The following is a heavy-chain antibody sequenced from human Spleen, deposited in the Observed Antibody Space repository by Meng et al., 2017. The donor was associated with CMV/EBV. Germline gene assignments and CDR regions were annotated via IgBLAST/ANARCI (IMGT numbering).Heavy chain of an antibody. CDR2: ISYTGGT. CDR3: ARDRGDYDILTGYYANWFDP. CDR1: RGSISSYY. V-gene: IGHV4-59*01. D-gene: IGHD3-9*01. J-gene: IGHJ5*02. Sequence: SETLSLTCSVSRGSISSYYWNWLRQPPGKGLEWIGYISYTGGTNYNPSLKSRVTISVDTSKNQFSLKLSSVTAADTAVYYCARDRGDYDILTGYYANWFDPWGQGTLVTVSS.